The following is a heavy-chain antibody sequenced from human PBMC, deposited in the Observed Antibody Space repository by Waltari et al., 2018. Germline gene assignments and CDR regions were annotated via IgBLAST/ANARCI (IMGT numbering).Heavy chain of an antibody. D-gene: IGHD2-21*01. V-gene: IGHV1-2*02. CDR3: ARVTHSLHYNWFDP. CDR2: INPNRGGT. Sequence: QVQLVQSGAEVKKPGASVKVSCKASGYTFTGYYMHWVRQAPGQGLEWMGWINPNRGGTNYAQKFQGRVTMTRDTSISTAYMELSRLRSDDTAVYYCARVTHSLHYNWFDPWGQGTLVTVSS. J-gene: IGHJ5*02. CDR1: GYTFTGYY.